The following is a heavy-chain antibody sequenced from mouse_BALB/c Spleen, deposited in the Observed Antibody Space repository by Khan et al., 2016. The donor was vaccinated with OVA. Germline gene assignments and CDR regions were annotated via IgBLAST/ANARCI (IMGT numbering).Heavy chain of an antibody. V-gene: IGHV1-4*01. J-gene: IGHJ3*01. D-gene: IGHD2-14*01. Sequence: QVQLKQSGAELARPGASVKMSCKASGYTFTTYTMHWVKQRPGQGLEWIGYINPSNGYTNYNQKFKDKSTLTADKSSSTAYMQLSSLTSDYSAVYYCPREGAYYRSGGWFSYWGQGTLVTVSA. CDR1: GYTFTTYT. CDR3: PREGAYYRSGGWFSY. CDR2: INPSNGYT.